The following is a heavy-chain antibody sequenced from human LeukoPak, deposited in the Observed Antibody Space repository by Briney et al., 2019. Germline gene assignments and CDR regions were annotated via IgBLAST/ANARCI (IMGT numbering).Heavy chain of an antibody. D-gene: IGHD6-19*01. CDR2: IYTSGST. CDR1: GGSISSYY. CDR3: VRGSQWLANFDY. Sequence: SETLSLTCTVSGGSISSYYWSWIRQPAGKGLEWIGRIYTSGSTNYNPSLKSRVTMSVDTSKNQFSLKLSSVTAADTAVYYCVRGSQWLANFDYWGQGTLVTVSS. J-gene: IGHJ4*02. V-gene: IGHV4-4*07.